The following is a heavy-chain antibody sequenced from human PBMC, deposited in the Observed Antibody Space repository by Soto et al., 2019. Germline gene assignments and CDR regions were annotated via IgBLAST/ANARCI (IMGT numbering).Heavy chain of an antibody. V-gene: IGHV3-23*01. CDR1: GFTFSNNA. J-gene: IGHJ6*02. D-gene: IGHD6-19*01. Sequence: GGSLRLSCAASGFTFSNNAMNWVRRAPGKGLEWVSGISGTGYGTYYADSVKGRFTIPRDSSNNTLYLQMNSLRGEDTAIYYCAKARQAQSHYYYGMDVWGQGTPVTVSS. CDR2: ISGTGYGT. CDR3: AKARQAQSHYYYGMDV.